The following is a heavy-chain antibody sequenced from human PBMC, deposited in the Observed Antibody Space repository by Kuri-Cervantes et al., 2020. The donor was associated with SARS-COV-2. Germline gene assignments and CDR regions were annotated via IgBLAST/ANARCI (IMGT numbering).Heavy chain of an antibody. CDR3: AREIRRAARRGGLGY. D-gene: IGHD6-6*01. CDR2: INHSGST. J-gene: IGHJ4*02. Sequence: GSLRLSCAAYGGSFSGYYWSWIRQPPGKGLEWIGEINHSGSTNYNPSLKSRVTISVDTSKNQFSLKLSSVTAADTAVYYCAREIRRAARRGGLGYWGQGTLVTVSS. V-gene: IGHV4-34*01. CDR1: GGSFSGYY.